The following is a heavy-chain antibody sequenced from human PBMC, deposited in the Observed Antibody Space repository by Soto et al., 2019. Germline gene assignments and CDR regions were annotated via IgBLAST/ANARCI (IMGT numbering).Heavy chain of an antibody. CDR1: GFTFSSYG. J-gene: IGHJ4*02. D-gene: IGHD6-13*01. CDR2: IWYDGSNK. Sequence: QVQLVESGGGVVQPGRSLRLSCAASGFTFSSYGMHWVRQAPGKGLEWVAVIWYDGSNKYYADSVKGRFTISRDNSKNTLYLQMNSLRAEDTAVYYCARAYSSSCYSLYYFDYWGQGTLVTVSS. V-gene: IGHV3-33*01. CDR3: ARAYSSSCYSLYYFDY.